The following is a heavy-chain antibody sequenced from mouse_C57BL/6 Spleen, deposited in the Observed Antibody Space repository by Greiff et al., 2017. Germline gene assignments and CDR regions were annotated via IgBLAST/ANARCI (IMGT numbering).Heavy chain of an antibody. V-gene: IGHV1-5*01. CDR1: GYTFTSYW. CDR2: IYPGNSDT. J-gene: IGHJ4*01. Sequence: VQLQQSGTVLARPGASVKMSCKTSGYTFTSYWMHWVKQRPGQGLEWIGAIYPGNSDTSYTQKFKGKAKLTAVTSASTAYMELSSLTNEDSAVYYCTRNGPTVVDAMDDWGQGTSVTVSS. CDR3: TRNGPTVVDAMDD. D-gene: IGHD1-1*01.